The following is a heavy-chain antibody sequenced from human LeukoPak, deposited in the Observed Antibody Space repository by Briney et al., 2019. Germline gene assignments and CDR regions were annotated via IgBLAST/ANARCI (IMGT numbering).Heavy chain of an antibody. V-gene: IGHV1-2*02. CDR1: RYTFTRYY. J-gene: IGHJ3*02. D-gene: IGHD3-22*01. CDR2: INPNSGGT. CDR3: ARGQGYYYDSSGSLIAFDI. Sequence: ASVKVSCKASRYTFTRYYIHGVRQAPGQGLDGMGWINPNSGGTNYAQNFQGRVTMTRDTSISRPYMNPSRLRSDDPDVYYCARGQGYYYDSSGSLIAFDIWGQGTMVTVSS.